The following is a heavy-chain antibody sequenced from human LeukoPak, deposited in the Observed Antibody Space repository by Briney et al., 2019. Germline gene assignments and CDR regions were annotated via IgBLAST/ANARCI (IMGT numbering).Heavy chain of an antibody. D-gene: IGHD5-24*01. CDR1: GDSISSSRYY. J-gene: IGHJ3*01. Sequence: SETLSLACTVSGDSISSSRYYWGWIRQPPGKGLEWIGTVYYNGNTHYNPSLKSRVTISVDTSKNQFSLKLSSVTAADTAVYYCASPREMGTYYEAFDVWGQGTMVTVSS. CDR2: VYYNGNT. CDR3: ASPREMGTYYEAFDV. V-gene: IGHV4-39*01.